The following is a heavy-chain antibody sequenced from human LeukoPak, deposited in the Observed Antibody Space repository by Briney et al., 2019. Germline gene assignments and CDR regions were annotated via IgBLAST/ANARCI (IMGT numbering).Heavy chain of an antibody. CDR1: GFTFSSYA. D-gene: IGHD1-26*01. Sequence: PGGSLRLSCAASGFTFSSYAMTWVRQAPGKGLEGLSTIGGSGANRYHADSVKGRFTISRDNSKNTVDLQMNSLRAADTAVYYCATMGLGHYYSDLDVWGQGIIVTVSS. CDR2: IGGSGANR. V-gene: IGHV3-23*01. J-gene: IGHJ6*02. CDR3: ATMGLGHYYSDLDV.